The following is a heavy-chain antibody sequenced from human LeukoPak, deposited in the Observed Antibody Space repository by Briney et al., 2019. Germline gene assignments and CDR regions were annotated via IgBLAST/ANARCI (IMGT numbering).Heavy chain of an antibody. CDR3: ARVRSSSSLSPWYFDL. J-gene: IGHJ2*01. CDR2: IHYSGST. V-gene: IGHV4-59*01. D-gene: IGHD6-13*01. Sequence: LSCAASGFTFSNAWMSWIRQAPGKALEWIGFIHYSGSTNYNPSLKSRVTISVDTSKNQFSLKVSSVTAADTAVYYCARVRSSSSLSPWYFDLWGRGTLVTVSS. CDR1: GFTFSNAW.